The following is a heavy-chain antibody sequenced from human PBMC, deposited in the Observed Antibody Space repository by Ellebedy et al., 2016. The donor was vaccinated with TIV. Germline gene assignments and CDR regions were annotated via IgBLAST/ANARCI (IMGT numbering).Heavy chain of an antibody. CDR1: GFTFSTYA. J-gene: IGHJ5*02. CDR3: AKESGYRSGHGFDP. Sequence: PGGSLRLSCAASGFTFSTYAMDWVRQAPGKGLEWISSISGGNPYYADSVKGRFTIARDNSKNTLYLQMNSLRAEDTAVYYCAKESGYRSGHGFDPWGQGTLVTVSS. CDR2: ISGGNP. D-gene: IGHD6-19*01. V-gene: IGHV3-23*01.